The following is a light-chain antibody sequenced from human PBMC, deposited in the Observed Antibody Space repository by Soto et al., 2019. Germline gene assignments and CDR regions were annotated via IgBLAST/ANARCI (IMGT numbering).Light chain of an antibody. CDR1: QSVSSY. CDR3: QQYKSWAPIT. CDR2: GAS. J-gene: IGKJ5*01. V-gene: IGKV3-15*01. Sequence: EIVLTQSPATLSLSPGERATLSCRASQSVSSYLAWYQQKPGQQPRLLLYGASTSATGISTRFSGGGSGTEYTLTISGLQSEDSAVFYYQQYKSWAPITFGQGTRLEIK.